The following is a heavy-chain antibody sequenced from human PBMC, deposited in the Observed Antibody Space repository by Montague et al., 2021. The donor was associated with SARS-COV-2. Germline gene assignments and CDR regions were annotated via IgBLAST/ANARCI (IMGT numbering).Heavy chain of an antibody. Sequence: SLRLSCAASGFTFSNSAMNWVRQAPGKGLEWVSGSSGSDGGTHYADSVKGRFTISRDNSKNVLYLQMNSLRAEDTALYCCAKDSYYYGLGYGMDVWGQGTTVTDSS. D-gene: IGHD3-10*01. CDR1: GFTFSNSA. CDR3: AKDSYYYGLGYGMDV. J-gene: IGHJ6*02. CDR2: SSGSDGGT. V-gene: IGHV3-23*01.